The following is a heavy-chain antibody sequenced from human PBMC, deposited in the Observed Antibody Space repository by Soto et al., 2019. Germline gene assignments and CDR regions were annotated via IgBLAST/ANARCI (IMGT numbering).Heavy chain of an antibody. CDR2: ISAYNGNT. V-gene: IGHV1-18*01. CDR3: ARESSSSCHDY. Sequence: QVXLVQXGXEVXXPXXSXKVSCKASGYTXTSYGISXVRXXXGQGLEWMGWISAYNGNTNYAQKLQGRVTMTTDTSTSTAYMELRSLRSDDTAVYYCARESSSSCHDYWGQGTLVTVSS. D-gene: IGHD6-13*01. CDR1: GYTXTSYG. J-gene: IGHJ4*02.